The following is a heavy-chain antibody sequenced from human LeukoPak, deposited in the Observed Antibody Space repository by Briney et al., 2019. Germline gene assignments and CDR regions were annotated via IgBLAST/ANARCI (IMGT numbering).Heavy chain of an antibody. CDR1: GGSFSGYY. J-gene: IGHJ4*02. CDR2: INHSGST. Sequence: SETLSLTCAVYGGSFSGYYWSWIRQPPGKGLEWIGEINHSGSTNYNPPLKSRVTISVDTSRNQFSLKLSSVTAADTAMYYCARRYNGAWYYDYWGQGTLVTVSS. CDR3: ARRYNGAWYYDY. V-gene: IGHV4-34*01. D-gene: IGHD1-14*01.